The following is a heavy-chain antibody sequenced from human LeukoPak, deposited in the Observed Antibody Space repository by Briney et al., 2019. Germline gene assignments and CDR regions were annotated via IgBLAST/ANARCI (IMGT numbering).Heavy chain of an antibody. V-gene: IGHV1-18*01. CDR1: GYTFTSYG. CDR3: ARDMGSPQYYDFWSGYFYYFDY. CDR2: ISAYNGNT. D-gene: IGHD3-3*01. J-gene: IGHJ4*02. Sequence: GASVKVSCKASGYTFTSYGISWVRQAPGQGLEWMGWISAYNGNTNYAQKLQGRVTMTRDTSISTAYMELSRLRSDDTAVYYCARDMGSPQYYDFWSGYFYYFDYWGQGTLVTVSS.